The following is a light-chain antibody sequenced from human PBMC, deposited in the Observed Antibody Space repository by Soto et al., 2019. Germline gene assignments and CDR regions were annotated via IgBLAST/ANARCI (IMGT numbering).Light chain of an antibody. V-gene: IGKV3-11*01. J-gene: IGKJ3*01. CDR1: QSVSSY. CDR2: DAS. Sequence: EIVLTQSPATLSLSPGERATISCRASQSVSSYLAWFQQKAGQAPRLLIYDASNRATGIPARFSGSGSGTDFTLTISSLEPEDFAIHFCQQRSNWPLTFGPGTKVDIK. CDR3: QQRSNWPLT.